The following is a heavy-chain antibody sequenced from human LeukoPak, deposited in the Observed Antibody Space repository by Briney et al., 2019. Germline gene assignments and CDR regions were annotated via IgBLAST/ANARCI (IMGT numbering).Heavy chain of an antibody. CDR2: IYHSGST. D-gene: IGHD2-15*01. Sequence: TPSETLSLTCTVSGGSISSGGYSWSWIRQPPGKGLEWIGYIYHSGSTYYNPSLKSRVTISVDRSKNQFSLKLSSVTAADTAVYYCARDKLTDECSGGSCYFFHYGMDVWGQGTTVTVSS. CDR1: GGSISSGGYS. V-gene: IGHV4-30-2*01. J-gene: IGHJ6*02. CDR3: ARDKLTDECSGGSCYFFHYGMDV.